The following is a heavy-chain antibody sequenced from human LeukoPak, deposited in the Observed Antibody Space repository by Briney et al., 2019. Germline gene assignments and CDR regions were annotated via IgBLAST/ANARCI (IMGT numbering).Heavy chain of an antibody. V-gene: IGHV3-9*01. D-gene: IGHD2-15*01. CDR3: AKDGRSRPYGMDV. Sequence: CLRLSCAASGFTFDDYAMHWVRQAPGKGLEWVSGISWHSGSIGYADSVKGRFTSSRDNAKNSLYLQMNSLRAEDTALYYCAKDGRSRPYGMDVWGQGTTVTVSS. J-gene: IGHJ6*02. CDR1: GFTFDDYA. CDR2: ISWHSGSI.